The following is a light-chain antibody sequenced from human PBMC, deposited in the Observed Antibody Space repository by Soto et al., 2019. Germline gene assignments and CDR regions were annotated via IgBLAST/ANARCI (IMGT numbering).Light chain of an antibody. CDR3: CSYAGSSTLV. Sequence: QSALTQPASVSGSPGQSITISCTGTSSDVGSYKFVSWYQQHPGKAPKLMIYEGSKRPSGVSYRFSGSKSGNTASLTISGLQAEDGADYYCCSYAGSSTLVFGGGTKVTVL. V-gene: IGLV2-23*01. CDR2: EGS. CDR1: SSDVGSYKF. J-gene: IGLJ2*01.